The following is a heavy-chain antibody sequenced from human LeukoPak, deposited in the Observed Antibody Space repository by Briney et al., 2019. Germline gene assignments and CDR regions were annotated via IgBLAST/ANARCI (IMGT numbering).Heavy chain of an antibody. Sequence: ASVKVSCKASGYTFTNYDINWVRQAPGQGLEWMGWISAYNGNTNYAQKLQGRVTMTTDTSTSTAYMELRSLRSDDTAVYYCARDNRLWLAEHDYWGQGTLVTVSS. V-gene: IGHV1-18*01. CDR2: ISAYNGNT. CDR3: ARDNRLWLAEHDY. J-gene: IGHJ4*02. CDR1: GYTFTNYD. D-gene: IGHD5-24*01.